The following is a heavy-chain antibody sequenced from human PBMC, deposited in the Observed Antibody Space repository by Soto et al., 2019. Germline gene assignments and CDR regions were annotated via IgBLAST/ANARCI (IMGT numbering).Heavy chain of an antibody. CDR2: ISWNSGSI. V-gene: IGHV3-9*01. J-gene: IGHJ4*02. Sequence: GGSLRLSCAASGFTFDDYAMHWVRQAPGKGLEWVSGISWNSGSIGYADSVKGRFTISRDNAKNSLYLQMNSLRAEDTALYYCAKAYYDILTGQIDYWGQGTLVTVSS. CDR3: AKAYYDILTGQIDY. CDR1: GFTFDDYA. D-gene: IGHD3-9*01.